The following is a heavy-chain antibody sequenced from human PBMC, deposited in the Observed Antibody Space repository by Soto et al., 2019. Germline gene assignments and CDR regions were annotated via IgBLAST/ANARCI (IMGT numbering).Heavy chain of an antibody. CDR2: INGGSGST. CDR1: GYTFANYA. J-gene: IGHJ5*01. CDR3: ASSPPPLGRFDS. Sequence: ASVKVSCKASGYTFANYAMQWVRQAPGQRLEWMGWINGGSGSTRYSQNFQGRLTITRDSSANTVYMELSSLRSGDTAIYYCASSPPPLGRFDSWGQGTLVPVSS. V-gene: IGHV1-3*01.